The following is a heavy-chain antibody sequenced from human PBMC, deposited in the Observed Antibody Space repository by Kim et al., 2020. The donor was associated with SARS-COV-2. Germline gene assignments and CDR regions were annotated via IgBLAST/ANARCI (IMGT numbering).Heavy chain of an antibody. Sequence: GGSLRLSCAASGFSFSTARMSWVRQAPGKGLEWVGRISSNVDDRTTDYAANVKGRFSIYRDEAKNTLYLHMKSPKTEDTDDYYCATDPDSSGTYAYDFWGRGTRDTV. J-gene: IGHJ4*02. CDR2: ISSNVDDRTT. CDR3: ATDPDSSGTYAYDF. D-gene: IGHD3-10*01. V-gene: IGHV3-15*01. CDR1: GFSFSTAR.